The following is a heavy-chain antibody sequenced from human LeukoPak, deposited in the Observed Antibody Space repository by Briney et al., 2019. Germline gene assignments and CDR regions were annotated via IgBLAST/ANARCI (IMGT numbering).Heavy chain of an antibody. V-gene: IGHV3-48*03. J-gene: IGHJ4*02. Sequence: GGSLRLSCAASGFTFSSYEMNWVRQAPGKGLEWVSYISSSGSTIYYADSVKGRFTISRDNAKNSLYLQMNSLRAEDMAVYYCARDSKWFREFTFDYWGQGTLVTVSS. CDR2: ISSSGSTI. CDR1: GFTFSSYE. CDR3: ARDSKWFREFTFDY. D-gene: IGHD3-10*01.